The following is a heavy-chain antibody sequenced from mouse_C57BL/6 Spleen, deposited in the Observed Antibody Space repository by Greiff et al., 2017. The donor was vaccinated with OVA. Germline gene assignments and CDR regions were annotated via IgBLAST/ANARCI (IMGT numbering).Heavy chain of an antibody. CDR3: ARQPHYAMDY. CDR1: GYTFTSYT. CDR2: INPSSGYT. J-gene: IGHJ4*01. Sequence: QVQLKESGAELARPGASVKMSCKASGYTFTSYTMHWVKQRPGQGLEWIGYINPSSGYTKYNQKFKDKATLTADKSSSTAYMQLSSLTSEDSAVYYCARQPHYAMDYWGQGTSVTVSS. V-gene: IGHV1-4*01. D-gene: IGHD6-1*01.